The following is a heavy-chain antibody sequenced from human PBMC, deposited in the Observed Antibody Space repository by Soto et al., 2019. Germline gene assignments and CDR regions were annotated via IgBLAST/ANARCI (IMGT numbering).Heavy chain of an antibody. J-gene: IGHJ2*01. V-gene: IGHV3-53*04. CDR2: IYIAGST. CDR3: ARDLRLVGFGEHDL. D-gene: IGHD3-10*01. CDR1: GFDFSNYY. Sequence: EVQLVESGGGLVQPGGSLRLSCAASGFDFSNYYMSWVRQAPGKGLEWVSVIYIAGSTYYADSVKGRFTISRLNSKNTLYLQMNSLRAEDTAVYYCARDLRLVGFGEHDLWGRGTLVTVSS.